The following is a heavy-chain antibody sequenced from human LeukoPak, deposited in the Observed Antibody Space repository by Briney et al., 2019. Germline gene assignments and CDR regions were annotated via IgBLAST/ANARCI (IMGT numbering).Heavy chain of an antibody. D-gene: IGHD2-15*01. CDR3: AKVVAATRGYFDY. J-gene: IGHJ4*02. CDR2: ISGSGDST. Sequence: GGSLRLSCVASGFTFSSYAMSWVRQAPGKGLEWVSGISGSGDSTYYADSVKGRFTISRDNSKNTLYLQMNSLRAEDTAVYYCAKVVAATRGYFDYWGQGTLVTVSS. CDR1: GFTFSSYA. V-gene: IGHV3-23*01.